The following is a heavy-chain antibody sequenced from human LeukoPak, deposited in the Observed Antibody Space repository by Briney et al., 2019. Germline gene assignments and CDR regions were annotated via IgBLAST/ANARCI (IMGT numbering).Heavy chain of an antibody. CDR2: IKSKTDGGTT. V-gene: IGHV3-15*01. D-gene: IGHD5-18*01. CDR3: TTEKRYSYGWSTYGMDV. CDR1: GFTFSSYA. J-gene: IGHJ6*02. Sequence: GGSLRLSCAASGFTFSSYAMSWVRQAPGKGLEWVGRIKSKTDGGTTDYAAPVKGRFTISRDDSKNTLYLQMNSLKTEDTAVYYCTTEKRYSYGWSTYGMDVWGQGTTVTVSS.